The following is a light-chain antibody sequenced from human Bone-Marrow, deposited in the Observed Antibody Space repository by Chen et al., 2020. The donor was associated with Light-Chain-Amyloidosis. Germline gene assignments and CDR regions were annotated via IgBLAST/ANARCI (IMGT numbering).Light chain of an antibody. CDR2: EDT. Sequence: QSALTQPASVSGFPGQSITISCTGTNNDVGGHAFVSWYQRHPGKAPKFLIYEDTERASGVSNRFPGSKSGNTASLTISVLQAGDEADYYCSSFAAGSTWVFGGGTSLTVL. V-gene: IGLV2-23*01. J-gene: IGLJ3*02. CDR3: SSFAAGSTWV. CDR1: NNDVGGHAF.